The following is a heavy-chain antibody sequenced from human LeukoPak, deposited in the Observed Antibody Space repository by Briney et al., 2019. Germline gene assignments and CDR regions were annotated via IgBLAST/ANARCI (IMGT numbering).Heavy chain of an antibody. CDR2: ISYDGSNK. D-gene: IGHD3-3*01. CDR1: GFTFSSYA. Sequence: PGGSLRLSCAASGFTFSSYAMHWVRQAPGKGLEWVAVISYDGSNKYYADSVKGRFTISRDNSKNTLYLQMNSLRAEDTAVYYCARHDSLWSGYYFDAFDIWGQGTMVTVSS. J-gene: IGHJ3*02. V-gene: IGHV3-30-3*01. CDR3: ARHDSLWSGYYFDAFDI.